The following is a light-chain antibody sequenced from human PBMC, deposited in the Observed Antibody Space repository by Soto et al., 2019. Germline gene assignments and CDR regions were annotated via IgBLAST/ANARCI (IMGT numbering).Light chain of an antibody. CDR1: SSNIGSNT. CDR2: SNN. V-gene: IGLV1-44*01. Sequence: QSVLTQPPSASGTPGQRVTISCSGSSSNIGSNTVNWYQQLPGTAPKLLIYSNNQRSSGVPDRFSGSKSGTSASLAISGLQSEDEADYYCAAWDDSLNGPYVVFGGGTQLTVL. J-gene: IGLJ2*01. CDR3: AAWDDSLNGPYVV.